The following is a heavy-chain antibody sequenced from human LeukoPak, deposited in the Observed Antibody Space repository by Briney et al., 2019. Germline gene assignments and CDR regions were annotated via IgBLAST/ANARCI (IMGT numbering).Heavy chain of an antibody. D-gene: IGHD5-24*01. J-gene: IGHJ4*02. CDR1: GFTFSTYV. V-gene: IGHV3-23*01. CDR2: ISGSGDNT. Sequence: GGSLRLSCAASGFTFSTYVMNWVRQAPGKGLEWVSGISGSGDNTYHADSVKGRFTISRDNSKNTLYLQMNSLRAEDTAIYYCARELSEMATISPFDYWGQGTLVTVSS. CDR3: ARELSEMATISPFDY.